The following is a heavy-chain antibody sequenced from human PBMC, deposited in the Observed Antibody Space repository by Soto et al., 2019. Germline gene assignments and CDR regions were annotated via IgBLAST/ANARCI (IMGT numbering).Heavy chain of an antibody. Sequence: QVQLVQSGAEVKKPGASVNVSCKASGYTFTGYFIHWVREVPGQRLEYMGWINPNTGGTDYPQKFKGRVTMTRDTSINTIFMEIKRRTADGTAVYYCARVASWAARDWFAPWGQGTLVTVSS. CDR3: ARVASWAARDWFAP. CDR1: GYTFTGYF. J-gene: IGHJ5*02. CDR2: INPNTGGT. D-gene: IGHD2-15*01. V-gene: IGHV1-2*02.